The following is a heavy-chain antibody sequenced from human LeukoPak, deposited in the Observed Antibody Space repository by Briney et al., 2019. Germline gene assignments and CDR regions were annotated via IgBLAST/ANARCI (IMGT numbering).Heavy chain of an antibody. CDR2: ISSSSSTI. V-gene: IGHV3-48*01. CDR1: GFTFSSYS. J-gene: IGHJ6*03. CDR3: ARDHEVDLNDPLYYYYYMDG. D-gene: IGHD1-1*01. Sequence: GGSLRLSCAASGFTFSSYSMNWVRQAPGKGLEWVSYISSSSSTIYYADSVKGRFTISRDNAKNSLYLQMNSLRAEDTAVYYCARDHEVDLNDPLYYYYYMDGWGKGTTVTVSS.